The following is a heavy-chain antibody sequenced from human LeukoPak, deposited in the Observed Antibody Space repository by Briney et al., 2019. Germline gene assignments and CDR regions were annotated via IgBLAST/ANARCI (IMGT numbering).Heavy chain of an antibody. Sequence: PSETLSLTCTVSGGSISSGNYYWSWIRQHPGKGLEWIGYICYSGTTYYNPSLKSRVTISIDSSKNQFSLRLSSVTAADTAVYYCALGYCGGGSCYAREYFQHWGQGTLVTVSS. CDR2: ICYSGTT. CDR3: ALGYCGGGSCYAREYFQH. V-gene: IGHV4-31*03. CDR1: GGSISSGNYY. J-gene: IGHJ1*01. D-gene: IGHD2-15*01.